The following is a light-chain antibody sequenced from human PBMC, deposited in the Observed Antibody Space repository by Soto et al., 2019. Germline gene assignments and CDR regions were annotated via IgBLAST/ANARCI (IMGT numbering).Light chain of an antibody. J-gene: IGLJ1*01. V-gene: IGLV2-11*01. Sequence: QSALTQPRSVSGSPGQSVTISCTGTNNDIGSYNYVSWYQQNPGKAPKLIIYEVSKRPPGVPDRFSGSKSGNTASLSVSGLQAEDDGDYYCSSYAGSNIYVFGTGTKLTVL. CDR2: EVS. CDR1: NNDIGSYNY. CDR3: SSYAGSNIYV.